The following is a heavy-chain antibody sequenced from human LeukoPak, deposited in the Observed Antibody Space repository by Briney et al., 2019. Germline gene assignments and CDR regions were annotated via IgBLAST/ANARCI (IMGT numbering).Heavy chain of an antibody. CDR3: ARGRLWYWGISYAFDI. Sequence: GASVKVSCKASGYTFTGYYMHWVRQAPGQGLEWMGWINPNSGGTNYAQKFQGRVTMTGDTSISTAYMELSRLRSDDTAVYYCARGRLWYWGISYAFDIWGQGTMVTVSS. J-gene: IGHJ3*02. D-gene: IGHD2-8*02. CDR1: GYTFTGYY. V-gene: IGHV1-2*02. CDR2: INPNSGGT.